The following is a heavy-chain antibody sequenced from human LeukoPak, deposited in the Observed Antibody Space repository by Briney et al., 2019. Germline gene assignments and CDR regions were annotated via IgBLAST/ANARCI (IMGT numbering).Heavy chain of an antibody. V-gene: IGHV3-64*02. CDR1: GGTFSSYA. CDR2: ISSNGGGT. D-gene: IGHD2-8*01. CDR3: ARMSPYCSNGVCSWVDY. J-gene: IGHJ4*02. Sequence: SCKASGGTFSSYAMHWVRQAPGKGLEYVSAISSNGGGTYYADSVKGRFTISRDNSKNTQYLQMGSLRAEDMAVYYCARMSPYCSNGVCSWVDYWGQGTLVTVSS.